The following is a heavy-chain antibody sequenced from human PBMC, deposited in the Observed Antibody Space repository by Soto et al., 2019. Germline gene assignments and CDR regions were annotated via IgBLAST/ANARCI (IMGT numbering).Heavy chain of an antibody. J-gene: IGHJ4*02. Sequence: QVQLVQSGAEVKKPESSVKVSCKAFGGSFNTHVMNWVRQAPGQGLEWVGLIIPVFGTTDYAQQFQGRVAITADESTTTAFLELNSLRSEDTAVYYCASGVREYSTSPPHFWGQGTLVSVSS. CDR2: IIPVFGTT. CDR3: ASGVREYSTSPPHF. CDR1: GGSFNTHV. D-gene: IGHD6-13*01. V-gene: IGHV1-69*01.